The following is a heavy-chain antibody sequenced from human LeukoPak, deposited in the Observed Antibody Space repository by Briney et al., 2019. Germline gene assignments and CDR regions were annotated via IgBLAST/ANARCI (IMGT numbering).Heavy chain of an antibody. D-gene: IGHD1-26*01. V-gene: IGHV4-59*01. Sequence: PSETLSLTCTASDGAITGFSWSWIRQPPGKGLEWIGYIYYSGDTNYNPSLQSRVTLSVDTSKNQFSLKLTSVTAADTAVYYCAREEALGSGSFDYWGQGTLVTVSS. CDR1: DGAITGFS. CDR2: IYYSGDT. CDR3: AREEALGSGSFDY. J-gene: IGHJ4*02.